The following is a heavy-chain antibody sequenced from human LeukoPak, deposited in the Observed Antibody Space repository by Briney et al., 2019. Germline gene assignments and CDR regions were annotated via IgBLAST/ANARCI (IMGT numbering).Heavy chain of an antibody. D-gene: IGHD6-19*01. CDR2: IYYRGST. CDR3: ARELRIAVAGTPNHYYYYYGMDV. J-gene: IGHJ6*02. V-gene: IGHV4-59*01. Sequence: PSETLSLTCTVSGGSISSYDWSWIRQPPGKGLEWIGYIYYRGSTNYNPSLKSRVTISVDTSKNQFSLKLSSVTAADTAVYYCARELRIAVAGTPNHYYYYYGMDVWGQGTTVTVSS. CDR1: GGSISSYD.